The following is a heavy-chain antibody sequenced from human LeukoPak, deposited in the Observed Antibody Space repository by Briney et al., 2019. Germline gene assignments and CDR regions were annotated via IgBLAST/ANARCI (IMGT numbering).Heavy chain of an antibody. CDR1: GGSISNYY. CDR2: IYYSGST. Sequence: SETLSLTCPVSGGSISNYYYWTWIRQPPGKGLEWIGYIYYSGSTNHNPSLKSRVTMSVDTSKNQLSLKLSSVTAADTAVYYCARDLRSSGWYVFDHWGRGTLVTVSS. D-gene: IGHD6-19*01. V-gene: IGHV4-59*01. J-gene: IGHJ4*02. CDR3: ARDLRSSGWYVFDH.